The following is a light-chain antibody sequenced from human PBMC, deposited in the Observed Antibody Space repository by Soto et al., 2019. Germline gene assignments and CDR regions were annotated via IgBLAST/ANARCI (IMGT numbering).Light chain of an antibody. CDR3: QAWNSSVV. J-gene: IGLJ2*01. V-gene: IGLV3-1*01. Sequence: SYELTQPPSVSVSPGQTASITCSGDKLGDKYVCWYQQKPGQSPVLVIYEDLKRPSGIPERFSGSNSGNTATLTISGTQAMDEADYYSQAWNSSVVFGGGTQLIVL. CDR1: KLGDKY. CDR2: EDL.